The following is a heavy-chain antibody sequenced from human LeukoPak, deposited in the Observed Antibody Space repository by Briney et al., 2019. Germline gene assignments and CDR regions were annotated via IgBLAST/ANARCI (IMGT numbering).Heavy chain of an antibody. D-gene: IGHD5-12*01. J-gene: IGHJ4*02. CDR3: AKIVSGYPHGRDPNDY. Sequence: GGSLRLSCAASGFTFSSYAMSWVRQAPGKGLEWVSVISGSGGSTYYADSVKGRFTISRDNSKNTLCLQMNSLRAEDTAVYYCAKIVSGYPHGRDPNDYWGQGTLVTVSS. CDR1: GFTFSSYA. CDR2: ISGSGGST. V-gene: IGHV3-23*01.